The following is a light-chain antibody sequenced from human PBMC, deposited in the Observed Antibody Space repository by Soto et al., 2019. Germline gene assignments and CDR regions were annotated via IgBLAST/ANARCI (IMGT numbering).Light chain of an antibody. J-gene: IGKJ1*01. CDR2: AAS. CDR1: QNINNY. Sequence: DIQVTQSPSSLSASVGDRVTITCRASQNINNYLNWYQQKPGEAPKLLIYAASSLQSGVPSRFSGSGSGTDFTLTISSLQHEDFETYYCQQSFSTLWTLGQGTKVDIK. V-gene: IGKV1-39*01. CDR3: QQSFSTLWT.